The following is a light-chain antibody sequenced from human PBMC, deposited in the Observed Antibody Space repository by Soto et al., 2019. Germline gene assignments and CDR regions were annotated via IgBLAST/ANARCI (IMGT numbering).Light chain of an antibody. CDR2: GAS. CDR1: QSVSSN. CDR3: QQYGSSPVVT. V-gene: IGKV3-20*01. J-gene: IGKJ1*01. Sequence: EIVMTQSPATLSVSPGERATLSCRASQSVSSNLAWYQQKPGQAPRLLIYGASSRATGIPDRFSGSGSGTDFTLTISRLEPEEVAVDYCQQYGSSPVVTFGQGTKVDIK.